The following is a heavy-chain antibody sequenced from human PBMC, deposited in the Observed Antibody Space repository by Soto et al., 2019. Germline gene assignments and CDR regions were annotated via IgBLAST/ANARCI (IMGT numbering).Heavy chain of an antibody. CDR1: GYTFTSYD. Sequence: ASVKVSCKASGYTFTSYDINWVRQATGQGLEWMGWMNPNSGNTGYAQKFQGRVTMTRNTSISTAYMELSSLRSEDTAVYYCARISGYSGYDMDAFDIWGQGTMVTVSS. CDR3: ARISGYSGYDMDAFDI. CDR2: MNPNSGNT. V-gene: IGHV1-8*01. D-gene: IGHD5-12*01. J-gene: IGHJ3*02.